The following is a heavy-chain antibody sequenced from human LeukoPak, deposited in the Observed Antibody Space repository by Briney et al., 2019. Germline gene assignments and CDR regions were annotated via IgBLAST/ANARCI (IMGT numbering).Heavy chain of an antibody. CDR1: GGTFSSYA. J-gene: IGHJ4*02. CDR2: IIPILGIA. V-gene: IGHV1-69*04. D-gene: IGHD6-13*01. CDR3: ARDAGYSSSWTDY. Sequence: ASVKVSCKASGGTFSSYAISWVRQAPGQGLEWMGRIIPILGIASYTQKFQGRVTITADKSTSTAYMELSSLRSEDTAVYYCARDAGYSSSWTDYWGQGTLVTVSS.